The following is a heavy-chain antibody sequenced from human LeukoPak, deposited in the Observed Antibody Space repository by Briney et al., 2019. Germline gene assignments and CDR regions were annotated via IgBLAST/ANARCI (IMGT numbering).Heavy chain of an antibody. CDR1: GFTTRSNY. V-gene: IGHV3-66*01. Sequence: GGSLRLSCAASGFTTRSNYMGWVRQAPAKGLEWDPAIYSGNNTHNADSVKGRFTISRDNSKNTLYLQMNSLRAEDTAVYYCARVLDQWLVGYWGQGTLVTVSS. CDR2: IYSGNNT. D-gene: IGHD6-19*01. CDR3: ARVLDQWLVGY. J-gene: IGHJ4*02.